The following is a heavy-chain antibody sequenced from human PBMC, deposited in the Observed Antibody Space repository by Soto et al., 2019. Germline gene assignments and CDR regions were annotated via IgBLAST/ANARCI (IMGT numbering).Heavy chain of an antibody. CDR1: GGSIHDYY. CDR2: IFYTGST. Sequence: QVQLQESGPGLVKPSQTLSLTCTVSGGSIHDYYWVWIRQPPGKGLEWIGSIFYTGSTDYNPSLKSRVTLSLATSKNQFSLNLSSVTAADTAVYYCARVKRGAFDHRGQGALVTVSS. J-gene: IGHJ4*02. D-gene: IGHD1-1*01. V-gene: IGHV4-59*01. CDR3: ARVKRGAFDH.